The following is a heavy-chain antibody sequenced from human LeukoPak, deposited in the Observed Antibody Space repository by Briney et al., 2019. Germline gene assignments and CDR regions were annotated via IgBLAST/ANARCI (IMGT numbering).Heavy chain of an antibody. V-gene: IGHV1-18*01. Sequence: ASVKVSCKASGYTFTTYGISWVRQAPGQGLEWMGWISAYNGNTNYAQKLQVRVTMTTDTSTSTAYMELRSLRSDDTAVYYCAIALATGGFYDNWGQGTLVTVSS. CDR3: AIALATGGFYDN. CDR2: ISAYNGNT. CDR1: GYTFTTYG. D-gene: IGHD3-3*01. J-gene: IGHJ4*02.